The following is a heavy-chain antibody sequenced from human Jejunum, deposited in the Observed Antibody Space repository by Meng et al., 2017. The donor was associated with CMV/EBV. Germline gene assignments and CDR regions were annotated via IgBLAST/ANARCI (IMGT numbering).Heavy chain of an antibody. CDR2: ISGSGDNI. V-gene: IGHV3-21*01. CDR1: TYS. Sequence: TYSMNWVRQAPGKGLEWVSSISGSGDNIYYADSVKGRFTISRDNAKNSLFLQMNSLRAEDTAVYYCARGLMGCTSTSCYSGWFDPWGQGTLVTVSS. CDR3: ARGLMGCTSTSCYSGWFDP. J-gene: IGHJ5*02. D-gene: IGHD2-2*02.